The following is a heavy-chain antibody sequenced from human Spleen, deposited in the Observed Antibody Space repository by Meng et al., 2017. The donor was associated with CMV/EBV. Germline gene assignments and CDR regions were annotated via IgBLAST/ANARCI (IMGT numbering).Heavy chain of an antibody. J-gene: IGHJ6*02. CDR3: ARERQWLVHYYYYGMDV. V-gene: IGHV3-30*02. D-gene: IGHD6-19*01. CDR2: IRYDGNNR. CDR1: GFTFTNYG. Sequence: GGSLRLSCSASGFTFTNYGMHWVRQAPGKGLEWVAFIRYDGNNRYYADSVKGRFTISRDNSKNTLYLQMNSLRAEDTAVYYCARERQWLVHYYYYGMDVWGQGTTVTVSS.